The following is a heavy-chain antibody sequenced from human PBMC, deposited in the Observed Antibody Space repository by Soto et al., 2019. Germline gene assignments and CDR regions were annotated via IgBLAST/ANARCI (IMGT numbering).Heavy chain of an antibody. D-gene: IGHD3-22*01. J-gene: IGHJ4*02. CDR2: IYYSGST. V-gene: IGHV4-31*03. CDR3: ARERGSEYDSSGYYYVHFDY. Sequence: SETLSLTCTVSGGSSSSGGYYWSWIRQHPGKGLEWIGYIYYSGSTYYNPSLKSRVTISVDTSKNQFSLKLSSVTAADTAVYYCARERGSEYDSSGYYYVHFDYWGQGTLVTVPS. CDR1: GGSSSSGGYY.